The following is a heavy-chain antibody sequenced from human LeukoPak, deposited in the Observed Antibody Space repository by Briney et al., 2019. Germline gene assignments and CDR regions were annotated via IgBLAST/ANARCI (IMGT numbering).Heavy chain of an antibody. CDR3: ARANDSSGYSHAFDI. CDR1: GFTFSSYG. D-gene: IGHD3-22*01. CDR2: IYSGGST. Sequence: GGSLRLSCAASGFTFSSYGMSWVRQAPGKGLEWVSVIYSGGSTYYADSVKGRFTISRDNSKNTLYLQMNSLRAEDTAVYYCARANDSSGYSHAFDIWGQGTMVTVSS. J-gene: IGHJ3*02. V-gene: IGHV3-53*01.